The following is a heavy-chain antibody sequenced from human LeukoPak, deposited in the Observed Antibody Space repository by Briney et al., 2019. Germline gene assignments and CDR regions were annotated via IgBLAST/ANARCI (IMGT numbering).Heavy chain of an antibody. D-gene: IGHD3-22*01. J-gene: IGHJ4*02. CDR3: SSGYLDC. V-gene: IGHV3-21*01. CDR1: GFTFSTYT. CDR2: ISSSSRYI. Sequence: GGSLRLSCAASGFTFSTYTMNWVRQAPGKGLEWVSSISSSSRYIFYADSIKGRFTISRDNAKNSLYLQVNSLRAEDTAVYYDSSGYLDCWGQGTQLTVSS.